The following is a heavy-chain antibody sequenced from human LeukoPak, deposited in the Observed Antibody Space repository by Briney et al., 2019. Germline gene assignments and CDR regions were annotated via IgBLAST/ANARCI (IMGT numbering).Heavy chain of an antibody. V-gene: IGHV1-3*01. J-gene: IGHJ4*02. D-gene: IGHD3-10*01. CDR1: GYTFTSYA. CDR3: ARYYYGSGSYWFDY. CDR2: INAGNGNT. Sequence: ASVKVSCKASGYTFTSYAMHWVRQAPGQRLEWMGWINAGNGNTKYSQKFQGRVTITRVTSASTAYMELSSLRSEDTAVYYCARYYYGSGSYWFDYWGQGTLVTVSS.